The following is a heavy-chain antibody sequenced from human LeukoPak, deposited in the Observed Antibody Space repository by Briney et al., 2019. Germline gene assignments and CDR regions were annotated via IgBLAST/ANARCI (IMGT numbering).Heavy chain of an antibody. J-gene: IGHJ5*02. Sequence: PSETLSLTCAVYGGSFSGYYWSWIRQPPGKGLEWIGEINHSGSTNYNPSLKSRVTISVDTSKNQFSLKLSSVTAADTAVDYCARWYSSSSEDWFDPWGQGTLVTVSS. CDR1: GGSFSGYY. CDR3: ARWYSSSSEDWFDP. D-gene: IGHD6-6*01. V-gene: IGHV4-34*01. CDR2: INHSGST.